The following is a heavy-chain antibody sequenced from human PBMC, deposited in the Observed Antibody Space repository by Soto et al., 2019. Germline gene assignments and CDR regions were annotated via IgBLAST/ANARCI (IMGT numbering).Heavy chain of an antibody. Sequence: PGGSLRLSCAASGFAFSDYYMNWIRQAPGKGLEWLSYVSSSGSSIYYADSVRGRFTISRDYAQNSLFLQMNSLRAEDTAVYYCARDFREDIVGATTGFDYWGQGTLVTVSS. D-gene: IGHD1-26*01. CDR3: ARDFREDIVGATTGFDY. CDR1: GFAFSDYY. J-gene: IGHJ4*02. V-gene: IGHV3-11*01. CDR2: VSSSGSSI.